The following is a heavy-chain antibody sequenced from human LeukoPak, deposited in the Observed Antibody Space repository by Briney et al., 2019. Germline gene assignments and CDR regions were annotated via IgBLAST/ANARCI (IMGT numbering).Heavy chain of an antibody. J-gene: IGHJ4*01. CDR1: GGSISSYY. CDR2: IYNSGST. D-gene: IGHD2-8*02. Sequence: TTSETLSLTCTVSGGSISSYYWSWIRQPAGKGLEWIGRIYNSGSTNYNASLKSRVTMSVDTPKNQFSLKLSSVTAANTAVYYCARWYWSLHYWGQGTLVTVSS. CDR3: ARWYWSLHY. V-gene: IGHV4-4*07.